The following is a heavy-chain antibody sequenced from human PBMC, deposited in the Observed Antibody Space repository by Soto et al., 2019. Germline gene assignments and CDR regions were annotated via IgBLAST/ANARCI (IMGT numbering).Heavy chain of an antibody. Sequence: QAPVVQSGAEVRKPGSSVKLSCKASEGTFNSYAITWVRQAPGQGLEWLGGIIPYYNTLNYAQKFQDRVTIAADDSTITVYMELSSLRSDDTAVYFCASGASRWYPYYFDSWAQGTLVTVSS. CDR2: IIPYYNTL. D-gene: IGHD6-13*01. J-gene: IGHJ4*02. CDR1: EGTFNSYA. CDR3: ASGASRWYPYYFDS. V-gene: IGHV1-69*01.